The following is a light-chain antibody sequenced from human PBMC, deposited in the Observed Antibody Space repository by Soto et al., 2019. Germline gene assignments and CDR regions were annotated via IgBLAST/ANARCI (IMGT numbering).Light chain of an antibody. V-gene: IGKV3D-15*01. J-gene: IGKJ4*01. Sequence: EILMTQSPTTLSVSPGERATLSCRASQSVSSNLAWYQQKPGQAPGLLVYDASTRATDIPARFSGSGSGTDFNLTISRLQSEDFALYYCQQYDDWPLTFGGGTKLDIK. CDR3: QQYDDWPLT. CDR1: QSVSSN. CDR2: DAS.